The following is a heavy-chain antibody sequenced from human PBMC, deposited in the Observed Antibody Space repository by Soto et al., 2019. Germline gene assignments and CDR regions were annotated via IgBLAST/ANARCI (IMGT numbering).Heavy chain of an antibody. CDR1: GFSLSDYY. Sequence: RRLSCAASGFSLSDYYMSWIRQAPGEGLEWVSYISSSGSTTHYADSVKGRFTISKDNAKNSVYLQMNSLRAEDTAVYYCARVRGDSSGSYYFDYWGQGTLVTVSS. V-gene: IGHV3-11*01. D-gene: IGHD3-22*01. CDR3: ARVRGDSSGSYYFDY. CDR2: ISSSGSTT. J-gene: IGHJ4*02.